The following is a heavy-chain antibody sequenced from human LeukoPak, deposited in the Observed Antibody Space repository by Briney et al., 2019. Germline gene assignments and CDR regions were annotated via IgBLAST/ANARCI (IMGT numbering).Heavy chain of an antibody. V-gene: IGHV4-4*09. D-gene: IGHD6-6*01. CDR1: GGSISSYY. J-gene: IGHJ4*02. CDR3: ARPSLSSSKLDY. CDR2: IYTSGST. Sequence: PSETLSLTYTVSGGSISSYYWSWIRQPPGKGLEWIGYIYTSGSTNYNPSLKSRVTISVDTSKNQFSLKLSSVTAADTAVYYCARPSLSSSKLDYWGQGTLVTVYS.